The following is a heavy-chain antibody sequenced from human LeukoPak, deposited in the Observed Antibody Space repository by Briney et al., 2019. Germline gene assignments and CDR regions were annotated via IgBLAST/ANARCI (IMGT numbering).Heavy chain of an antibody. J-gene: IGHJ4*02. Sequence: PSETLSLTCTVSGGSFSSXXXXXXRHPAGKGREWIGRTYTSGSTTYTSSLKSRVTMSXXXSKNQVSLKLSSVTAADTAVYYCATGDGYNSFDYWGQGTLVTVSS. CDR1: GGSFSSXX. CDR3: ATGDGYNSFDY. D-gene: IGHD5-24*01. CDR2: TYTSGST. V-gene: IGHV4-4*07.